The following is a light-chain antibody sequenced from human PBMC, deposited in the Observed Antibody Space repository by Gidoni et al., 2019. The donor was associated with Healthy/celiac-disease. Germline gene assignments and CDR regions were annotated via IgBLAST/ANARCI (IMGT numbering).Light chain of an antibody. Sequence: DIVMTQSPDSLAVSLGERATINCKSSQSVLYSSNNKNSLAWYQQKPGQPPKLLIYWASTRESGVPDRFSGSGSGTDFTLTISSLQAEDVAVYYGQQYYSTSTFGGGTKVEIK. CDR1: QSVLYSSNNKNS. V-gene: IGKV4-1*01. J-gene: IGKJ4*01. CDR3: QQYYSTST. CDR2: WAS.